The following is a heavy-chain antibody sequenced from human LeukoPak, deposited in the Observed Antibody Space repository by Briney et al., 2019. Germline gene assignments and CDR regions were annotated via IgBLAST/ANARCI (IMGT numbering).Heavy chain of an antibody. CDR2: MNQDGSDT. CDR3: ATVFGY. CDR1: GFTLSSDW. V-gene: IGHV3-74*01. J-gene: IGHJ4*02. Sequence: GGSLRLSCAVSGFTLSSDWMHWVRQAPGKGLEWVSRMNQDGSDTSYAASVKGRFTISRDNAKNTVYLQMNSLRAEDSAVYYCATVFGYWGQGTLVTVSS.